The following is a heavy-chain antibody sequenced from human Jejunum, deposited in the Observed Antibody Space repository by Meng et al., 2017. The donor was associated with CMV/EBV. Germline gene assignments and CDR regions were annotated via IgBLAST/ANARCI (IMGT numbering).Heavy chain of an antibody. D-gene: IGHD2-21*01. CDR3: ARQKCGGDCDMDV. J-gene: IGHJ6*02. V-gene: IGHV3-7*01. Sequence: SGFTFSSYWMNWVRKVQGKGLEWVANIKQDGSERYYVESVKGRFTISRNNAKNSLFLQMDGLRAEDTAVYYCARQKCGGDCDMDVWGQGTTVTVSS. CDR2: IKQDGSER. CDR1: GFTFSSYW.